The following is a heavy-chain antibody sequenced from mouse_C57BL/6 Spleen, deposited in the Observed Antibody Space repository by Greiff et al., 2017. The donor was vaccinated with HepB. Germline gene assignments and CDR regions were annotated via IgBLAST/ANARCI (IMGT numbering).Heavy chain of an antibody. V-gene: IGHV1-22*01. J-gene: IGHJ4*01. CDR2: INPNNGGT. CDR3: ARPYGYEGMDY. Sequence: EVKLMESGPELVKPGASVKMSCKASGYTFTDYNMHWVKQSHGKSLEWIGYINPNNGGTSYNQKFKGKATLTVNKSSSTAYMELRSLTSEDSAVYYCARPYGYEGMDYWGQGTSVTVSS. D-gene: IGHD2-2*01. CDR1: GYTFTDYN.